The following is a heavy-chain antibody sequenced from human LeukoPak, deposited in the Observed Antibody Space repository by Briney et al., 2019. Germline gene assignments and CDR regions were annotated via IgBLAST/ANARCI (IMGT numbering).Heavy chain of an antibody. D-gene: IGHD3/OR15-3a*01. CDR1: GGSISSYY. CDR2: IYYSGST. Sequence: SETLSLTCTVSGGSISSYYWSWIRQPPGKGLEWIGYIYYSGSTNYNPSLKSRVTMSEDTSKNQFSLNLSSVTAADTAVYYCARQEIGLRSFDPWGQGTLVTVSS. CDR3: ARQEIGLRSFDP. V-gene: IGHV4-59*08. J-gene: IGHJ5*02.